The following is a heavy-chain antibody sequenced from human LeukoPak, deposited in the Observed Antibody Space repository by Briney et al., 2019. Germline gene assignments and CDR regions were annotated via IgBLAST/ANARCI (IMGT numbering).Heavy chain of an antibody. Sequence: GASVKVSCKASGYTFTSYGISWVRQAPGQGLEWTGWISAYNGNTNYAQKLQGRVTVTTDTSTSTAYMELRSLRSDDTAVYYCAREWFGELDGDYWGQGTLVTVSS. CDR1: GYTFTSYG. V-gene: IGHV1-18*01. CDR3: AREWFGELDGDY. CDR2: ISAYNGNT. D-gene: IGHD3-10*01. J-gene: IGHJ4*02.